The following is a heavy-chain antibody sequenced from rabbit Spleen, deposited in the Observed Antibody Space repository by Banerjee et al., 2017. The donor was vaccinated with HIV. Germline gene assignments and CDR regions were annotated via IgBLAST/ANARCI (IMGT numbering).Heavy chain of an antibody. J-gene: IGHJ3*01. V-gene: IGHV1S45*01. CDR3: ARGANYHGYGYDL. CDR2: KYVGSGGDT. Sequence: QEQLVESGGGLVQPEGSLTLTCTASGFSFSSSYWICWVRQAPGKGLEWIACKYVGSGGDTYYASWVNGRFTISSDNAQNTVDLQMNSLTAADTATYFCARGANYHGYGYDLWGQGTLVTVS. D-gene: IGHD6-1*01. CDR1: GFSFSSSYW.